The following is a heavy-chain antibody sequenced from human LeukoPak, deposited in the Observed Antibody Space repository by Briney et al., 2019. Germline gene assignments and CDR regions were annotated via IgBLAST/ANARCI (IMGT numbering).Heavy chain of an antibody. D-gene: IGHD1-26*01. CDR1: GFTFSSYA. V-gene: IGHV3-30-3*01. CDR2: ISYDGSNK. J-gene: IGHJ4*02. Sequence: PGRSLRLSCAASGFTFSSYAMHWVRQAPGKGLEWVAVISYDGSNKYYADSVKGRFTISRDNSKNTLYLQMNSLRAGDTAVYYCARDSGSYYDYWGQGTLVTVSS. CDR3: ARDSGSYYDY.